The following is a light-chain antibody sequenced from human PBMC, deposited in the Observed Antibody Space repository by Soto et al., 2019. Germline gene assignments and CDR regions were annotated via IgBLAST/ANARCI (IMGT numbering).Light chain of an antibody. Sequence: DIQMTQSPFSLSAAVGDRVTITCQASQDIYTYLNWYQQKPGKAPKRLIYDASNLEREVPSRFSGSGSGTDFSLTVDSLQTEDTATYYCQQYDNPPYTFGQGTKLEIK. CDR3: QQYDNPPYT. CDR1: QDIYTY. CDR2: DAS. V-gene: IGKV1-33*01. J-gene: IGKJ2*01.